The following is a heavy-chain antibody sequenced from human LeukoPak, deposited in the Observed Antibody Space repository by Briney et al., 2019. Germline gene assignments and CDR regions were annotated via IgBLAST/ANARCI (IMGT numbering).Heavy chain of an antibody. D-gene: IGHD3-10*01. CDR3: ARPPNTSYYGSGRGFFDL. V-gene: IGHV4-39*01. J-gene: IGHJ2*01. CDR1: GGSISSSAYY. Sequence: SETLSLTCTVSGGSISSSAYYWGWIRQSPGKGLEWIGSFYYSGSTFYNPSLKSRVTISVDTSKNQFSLKLNSVTAADTAVYYCARPPNTSYYGSGRGFFDLWGRGTLVTVSS. CDR2: FYYSGST.